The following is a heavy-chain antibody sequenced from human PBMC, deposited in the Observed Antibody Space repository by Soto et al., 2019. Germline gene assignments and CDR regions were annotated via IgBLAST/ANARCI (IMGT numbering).Heavy chain of an antibody. D-gene: IGHD3-10*01. V-gene: IGHV3-23*01. J-gene: IGHJ6*02. CDR2: ISGSGGST. CDR3: AKDHIWFGEPFYYYYYGMDV. Sequence: GGSLRLSCAASGFTFSSYAMSWVRQAPGKGLEWVSAISGSGGSTYYADSGKGRFTISSDNSKNTLYLQMNSLRAEDTAVYYCAKDHIWFGEPFYYYYYGMDVWGQGTTVTVSS. CDR1: GFTFSSYA.